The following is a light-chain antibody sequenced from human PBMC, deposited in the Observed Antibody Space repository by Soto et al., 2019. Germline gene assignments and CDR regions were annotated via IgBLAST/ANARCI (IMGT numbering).Light chain of an antibody. CDR3: QQYGSSPPYT. J-gene: IGKJ2*01. V-gene: IGKV3-20*01. CDR1: ENVSNNY. Sequence: EVVLTQSPGTLSLSPGERATLSCRASENVSNNYLAWYQQKPGQAPRLLSFGSSDRAAGIPDRFSGSGSGTDFTLTIIRLEPEDFAVYYCQQYGSSPPYTFGQGTKLEIK. CDR2: GSS.